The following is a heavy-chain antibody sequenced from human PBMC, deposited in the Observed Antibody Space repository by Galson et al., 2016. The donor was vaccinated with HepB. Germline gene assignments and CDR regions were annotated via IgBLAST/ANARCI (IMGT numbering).Heavy chain of an antibody. D-gene: IGHD2-15*01. CDR1: GFTFSSYW. J-gene: IGHJ6*02. V-gene: IGHV3-74*01. Sequence: SLRLSCAASGFTFSSYWMHWVRQAPGKGLVWVSRLYSDGSSTTYADSVKGRFTISRDNAKNSLYLQMNSLRPEDTAMYYCAKETVSRWQLLRTFYGMDAWGQGTTVTVSS. CDR3: AKETVSRWQLLRTFYGMDA. CDR2: LYSDGSST.